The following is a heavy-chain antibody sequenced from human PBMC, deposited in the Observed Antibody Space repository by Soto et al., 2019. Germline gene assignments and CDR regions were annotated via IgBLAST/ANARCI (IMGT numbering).Heavy chain of an antibody. V-gene: IGHV1-69*06. CDR2: IVPQFGTP. CDR3: APGAGIAAHLPFYYHMHV. Sequence: GASVKVSCKASRGYFSSYAINWVRQAPGQGLEWMGVIVPQFGTPTYAQKFQGRVTMTADKSTSTAYMELTSLRSDDTAVYYCAPGAGIAAHLPFYYHMHVWGQGTTVTVSS. J-gene: IGHJ6*02. CDR1: RGYFSSYA. D-gene: IGHD2-21*01.